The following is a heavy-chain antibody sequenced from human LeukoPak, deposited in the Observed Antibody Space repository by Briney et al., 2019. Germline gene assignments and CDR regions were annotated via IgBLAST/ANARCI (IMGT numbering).Heavy chain of an antibody. V-gene: IGHV1-69*05. CDR3: AREVTVAGTGTGIDY. J-gene: IGHJ4*02. CDR1: GGTFSSYA. CDR2: IIPIFGTA. D-gene: IGHD6-19*01. Sequence: ASVKVSCKASGGTFSSYAISWVRQAPGQGLEWMGRIIPIFGTANYAQKFQGRVTITTDESTSTAYMELSSLRSEDTAVYYCAREVTVAGTGTGIDYWGQGTLVTVSS.